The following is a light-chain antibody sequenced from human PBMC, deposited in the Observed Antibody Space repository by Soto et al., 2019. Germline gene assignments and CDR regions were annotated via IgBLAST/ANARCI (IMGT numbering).Light chain of an antibody. CDR1: QSISSW. J-gene: IGKJ1*01. CDR3: QQYNCYCT. V-gene: IGKV1-5*03. CDR2: KAS. Sequence: DIQMTQSPSTLSASVGDRVTITCRASQSISSWLAWYQQKPGKAPKLLIYKASSLKSGVPSRFSGSGSGTEFTLTISSLQADVFATYYWQQYNCYCTFGQGTKVEIK.